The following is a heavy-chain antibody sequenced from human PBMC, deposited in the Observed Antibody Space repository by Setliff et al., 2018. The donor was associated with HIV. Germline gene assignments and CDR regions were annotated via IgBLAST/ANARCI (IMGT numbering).Heavy chain of an antibody. V-gene: IGHV1-18*01. D-gene: IGHD2-2*01. CDR2: ISGNNANT. J-gene: IGHJ5*02. CDR1: GYVFTDYD. Sequence: ASVKVSCKASGYVFTDYDIFWVRQAPGRGLEWIGWISGNNANTNYAHKLQGRVTMTTDTSTSTAYMELRSLRSDDTAVYYCARGLGSTRFDPWGQGTLVTVSS. CDR3: ARGLGSTRFDP.